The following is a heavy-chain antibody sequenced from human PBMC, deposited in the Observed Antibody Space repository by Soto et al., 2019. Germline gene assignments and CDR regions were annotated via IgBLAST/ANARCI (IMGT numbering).Heavy chain of an antibody. D-gene: IGHD3-22*01. Sequence: EVELLESGGGLQQPGGSLRLSCTTSGFSFDNYAMSWVRQAPGKGLGWLSAISGGGGGKYYADSVKGRFSVFRDNSKKTVYLQLNGLTIDDTAVYYCAKDVHYDSSGGLDYWGQGTLVTVSS. CDR2: ISGGGGGK. CDR3: AKDVHYDSSGGLDY. CDR1: GFSFDNYA. J-gene: IGHJ4*02. V-gene: IGHV3-23*01.